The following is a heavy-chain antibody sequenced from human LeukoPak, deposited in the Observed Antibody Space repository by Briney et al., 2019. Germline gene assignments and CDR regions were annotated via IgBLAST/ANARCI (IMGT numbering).Heavy chain of an antibody. CDR3: ARAGTSPRYNWFDP. D-gene: IGHD1-1*01. Sequence: SQTLSLTCTISGDSVSSNSAAWNWIRQSPSRGLEWLGRTYYRSKWYNDYAVSVKSRITINPDTSKNQFSLQLNSVTPEDTAVYYCARAGTSPRYNWFDPWGQGTLVTVSS. CDR2: TYYRSKWYN. CDR1: GDSVSSNSAA. J-gene: IGHJ5*02. V-gene: IGHV6-1*01.